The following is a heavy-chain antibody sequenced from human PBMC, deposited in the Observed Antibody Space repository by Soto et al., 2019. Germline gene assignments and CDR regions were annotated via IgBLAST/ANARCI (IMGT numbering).Heavy chain of an antibody. J-gene: IGHJ5*02. V-gene: IGHV1-46*01. CDR3: ASGYLVGAGPAPPSTGFAP. CDR2: INPIGGSK. Sequence: VASVKFSCKASGYTFTSYYMHWVRQAPGQGLEWMGIINPIGGSKSYAQKFQGRVTMTRDTSTSTVCMELSSLRSEDTAVYYCASGYLVGAGPAPPSTGFAPGGQGPRVTVSP. CDR1: GYTFTSYY. D-gene: IGHD2-15*01.